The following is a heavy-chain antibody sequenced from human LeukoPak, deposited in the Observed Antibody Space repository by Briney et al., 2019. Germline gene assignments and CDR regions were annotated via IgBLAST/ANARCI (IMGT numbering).Heavy chain of an antibody. CDR3: AGHPAIYDFWSGYYSY. D-gene: IGHD3-3*01. CDR1: GFTFSDYY. J-gene: IGHJ4*02. CDR2: ISSSGSTI. Sequence: GGSLRLSCAASGFTFSDYYMSWIRQAPGKGLEWVSYISSSGSTIYYADSVKGRFTISRDNAKNSLYLQMNSLRAEDTAVYYCAGHPAIYDFWSGYYSYWGQGTLVTVSS. V-gene: IGHV3-11*01.